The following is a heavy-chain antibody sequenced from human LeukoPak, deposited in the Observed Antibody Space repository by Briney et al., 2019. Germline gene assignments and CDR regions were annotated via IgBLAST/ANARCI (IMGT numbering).Heavy chain of an antibody. CDR3: AREEYGDYEYFDL. V-gene: IGHV1-2*02. J-gene: IGHJ2*01. Sequence: GAAVTVSCMASGYTFTDYYMHWVRQAPGQGREWMGWINPNSGGTNYAQKFQGRVTMTRDTSISTAYMELSRLRSDDTAVYYCAREEYGDYEYFDLWGRGTLVTVSS. D-gene: IGHD4-17*01. CDR1: GYTFTDYY. CDR2: INPNSGGT.